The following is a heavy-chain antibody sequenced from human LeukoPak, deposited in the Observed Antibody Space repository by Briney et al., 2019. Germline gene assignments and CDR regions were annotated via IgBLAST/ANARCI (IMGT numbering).Heavy chain of an antibody. CDR3: ARDSGIAVAGDY. V-gene: IGHV3-30*02. J-gene: IGHJ4*02. Sequence: GGSLRLSCAASGFTFSSYEMNWVRQAPGKGLEWVAFIRYDGSNKYYADSVKGRFTISRDNSKNTLYLQMNSLRAEDTAVYYCARDSGIAVAGDYWGQGTLVTVSS. CDR2: IRYDGSNK. CDR1: GFTFSSYE. D-gene: IGHD6-19*01.